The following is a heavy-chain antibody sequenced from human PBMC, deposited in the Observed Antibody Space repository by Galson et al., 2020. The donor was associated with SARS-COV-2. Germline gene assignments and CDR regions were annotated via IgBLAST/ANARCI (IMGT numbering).Heavy chain of an antibody. J-gene: IGHJ4*02. CDR1: GYTFTGYY. CDR3: AGGRVLTDPPSHY. CDR2: INPNSGGT. V-gene: IGHV1-2*02. Sequence: ASVTVSCKASGYTFTGYYMHWVRQAPGQGLEWMGWINPNSGGTNYAQKFQGRVTMTRDTSISTAYMELSRLRSDDTAVYYCAGGRVLTDPPSHYWGQGTLVTVSS. D-gene: IGHD3-9*01.